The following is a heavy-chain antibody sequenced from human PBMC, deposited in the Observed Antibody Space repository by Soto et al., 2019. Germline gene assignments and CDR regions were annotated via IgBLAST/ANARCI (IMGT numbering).Heavy chain of an antibody. D-gene: IGHD3-3*01. CDR3: ARSGITIFGAANWFDP. CDR2: ISSSGSTI. CDR1: GFTFSDYY. Sequence: GGSLRLSCAASGFTFSDYYMSWIRQAPGKGLEWVSYISSSGSTIYYADSVKGRFTISRDNAKNSLYLQMNSLRAEDTAVYYCARSGITIFGAANWFDPWAQGTPVPVSS. J-gene: IGHJ5*02. V-gene: IGHV3-11*01.